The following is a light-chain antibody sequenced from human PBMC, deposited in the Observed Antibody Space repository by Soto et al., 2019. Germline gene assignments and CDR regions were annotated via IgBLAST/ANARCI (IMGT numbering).Light chain of an antibody. V-gene: IGKV4-1*01. CDR2: WAS. Sequence: DIVMTQSPDSLAVSLGERATINCKSSQSVLYSSNNKNYLAWYQQKPGQPPKLLIYWASTRESGVPDRFSGSGSGTDFTLTISSLQAEDVAVYYCQQYYSTLYTFDQGTKLEIK. CDR3: QQYYSTLYT. CDR1: QSVLYSSNNKNY. J-gene: IGKJ2*01.